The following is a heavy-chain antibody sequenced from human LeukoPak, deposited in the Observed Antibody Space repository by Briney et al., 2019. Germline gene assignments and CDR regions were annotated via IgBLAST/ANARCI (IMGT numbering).Heavy chain of an antibody. V-gene: IGHV4-39*01. Sequence: SETLSLTCTVSGGSITSGNFYWDWIRQPPGKGLEWLGTIYSGGTTYSNPSFKSRVAISVDTSKNHVSLKLSSVTAADTAVYYCAGHGGDSNSWFHLDHWGQGTLATVS. CDR2: IYSGGTT. D-gene: IGHD6-13*01. J-gene: IGHJ4*02. CDR1: GGSITSGNFY. CDR3: AGHGGDSNSWFHLDH.